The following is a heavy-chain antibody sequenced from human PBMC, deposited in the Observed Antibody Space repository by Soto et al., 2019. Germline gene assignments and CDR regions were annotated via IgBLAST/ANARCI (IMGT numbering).Heavy chain of an antibody. CDR2: VTTKTDGETT. V-gene: IGHV3-15*07. CDR3: TTLGPS. Sequence: EVRLVESGGGLVKPGGSLRLSCAASGFTFSDAWMNWVRQAPGKGLEWVGHVTTKTDGETTEYAAFVKGRFSISRDDSTNTLFLQMTSLETDDTAMYYCTTLGPSWGQGTRVTVSS. CDR1: GFTFSDAW. J-gene: IGHJ5*02.